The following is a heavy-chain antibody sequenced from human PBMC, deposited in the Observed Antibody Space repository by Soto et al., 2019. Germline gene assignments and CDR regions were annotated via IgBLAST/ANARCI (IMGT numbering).Heavy chain of an antibody. J-gene: IGHJ4*02. CDR1: GGTFSSYA. CDR2: IIPIFGTA. V-gene: IGHV1-69*01. Sequence: QVQLVQSGAEVKKPGSSVKVSCKASGGTFSSYAISWVRQAPGQGLEWMGGIIPIFGTANYAQKFQGRVTLTADESTSTAYMELSSLRSEDTAVYYCARGSRGQYCSSTSCYGWGAFDYWGQGTLVTVSS. CDR3: ARGSRGQYCSSTSCYGWGAFDY. D-gene: IGHD2-2*01.